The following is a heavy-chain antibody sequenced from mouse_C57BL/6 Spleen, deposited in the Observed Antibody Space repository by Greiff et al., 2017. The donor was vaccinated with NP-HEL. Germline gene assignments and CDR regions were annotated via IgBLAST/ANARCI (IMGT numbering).Heavy chain of an antibody. J-gene: IGHJ2*01. CDR2: IDPETGGT. CDR3: TRLGYYGSSFDY. CDR1: GYTFTDYE. V-gene: IGHV1-15*01. D-gene: IGHD1-1*01. Sequence: QVQLQQSGAELVRPGASVTLSCKASGYTFTDYEMHWVKQTPVHGLEWIGAIDPETGGTAYNQKFKGKAILTADKSSSTAYMELRSLTSEDSAVYYCTRLGYYGSSFDYWGQGTTLTVSS.